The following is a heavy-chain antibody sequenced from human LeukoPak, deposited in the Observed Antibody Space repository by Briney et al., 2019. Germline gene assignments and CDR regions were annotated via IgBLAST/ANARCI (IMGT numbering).Heavy chain of an antibody. J-gene: IGHJ5*02. CDR3: ARLLYYDILTGSDGWFDP. V-gene: IGHV4-4*02. CDR2: IYHSGST. D-gene: IGHD3-9*01. Sequence: PSETLSLTCAVSGGSISSSNWWSWVRQPPGKGLEWIGEIYHSGSTNYNPSLKSRVTISVDKSKNQFSLKLSSVTAADTAVYYCARLLYYDILTGSDGWFDPWGQGTLVTVSS. CDR1: GGSISSSNW.